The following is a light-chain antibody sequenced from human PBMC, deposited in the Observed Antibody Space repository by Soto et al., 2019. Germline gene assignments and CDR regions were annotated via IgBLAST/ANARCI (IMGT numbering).Light chain of an antibody. CDR3: MQTLQTRT. CDR2: MGS. Sequence: DIVVTQSPLSLPVTPGEPASISCRSSQSLLHSNGHKYLDWYLQKPGQSPQLLIYMGSNRASGVPDRFSGSGSDTDFTLKISRVEAEDVGVYYCMQTLQTRTFGQGTKAEIK. J-gene: IGKJ1*01. CDR1: QSLLHSNGHKY. V-gene: IGKV2-28*01.